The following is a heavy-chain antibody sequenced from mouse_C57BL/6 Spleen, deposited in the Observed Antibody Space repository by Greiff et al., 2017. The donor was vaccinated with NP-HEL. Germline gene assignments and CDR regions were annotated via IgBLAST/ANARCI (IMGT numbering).Heavy chain of an antibody. J-gene: IGHJ4*01. CDR1: GYTFTSYW. V-gene: IGHV1-53*01. CDR3: AREGGNYAMDY. CDR2: INPSNGGT. Sequence: QVHVKQPGTELVKPGASVKLSCKASGYTFTSYWMHWVKQRPGQGLEWIGNINPSNGGTNYNEKFKSKATLTVDKSSSTAYMQLSSLTSEDSAVYYCAREGGNYAMDYWGQGTSVTVSS.